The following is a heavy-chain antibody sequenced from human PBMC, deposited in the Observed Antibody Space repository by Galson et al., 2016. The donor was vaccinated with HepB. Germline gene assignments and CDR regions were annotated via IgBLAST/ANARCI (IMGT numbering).Heavy chain of an antibody. J-gene: IGHJ3*02. CDR2: ISSSASAI. V-gene: IGHV3-48*01. CDR1: GFNFRSYS. D-gene: IGHD3-22*01. Sequence: SLRLSCAASGFNFRSYSMNWVRQAPGKGLEWVSYISSSASAIYYADSVKGRFTVSRDNAKKSLYLQMNSLRAEDTAVYYCARGYGLYYYDGSDAFDIWGQGTVVTVSS. CDR3: ARGYGLYYYDGSDAFDI.